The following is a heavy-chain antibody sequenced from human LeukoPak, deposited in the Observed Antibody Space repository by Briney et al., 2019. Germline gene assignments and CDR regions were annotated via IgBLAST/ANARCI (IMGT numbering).Heavy chain of an antibody. CDR1: GFTFSSYA. Sequence: GGSLRLSCAASGFTFSSYAMHWVRQAPGKGLEWVAVISYDGSNKYYADSVKGRFTISRDNSKNTLYLQMNSLRAEDTAVYYCARDARYYFDYWGQGTLVTVSS. CDR2: ISYDGSNK. CDR3: ARDARYYFDY. V-gene: IGHV3-30-3*01. J-gene: IGHJ4*02.